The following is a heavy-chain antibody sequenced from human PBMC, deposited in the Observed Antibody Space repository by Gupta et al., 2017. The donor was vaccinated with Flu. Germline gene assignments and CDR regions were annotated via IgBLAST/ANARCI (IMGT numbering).Heavy chain of an antibody. V-gene: IGHV3-7*01. CDR2: IKKDGSEK. CDR1: GFMFASYW. J-gene: IGHJ4*02. D-gene: IGHD1-26*01. CDR3: ATLLSRGATLSHFDH. Sequence: EVQLVGSGGDLVQPGGSLRLSCAASGFMFASYWMSWVRQAPGKGLEWVANIKKDGSEKYYADSVWGRFTISRDNVKNSLYLQMNSLTAEDTAVYYCATLLSRGATLSHFDHWGQGTLVTVSS.